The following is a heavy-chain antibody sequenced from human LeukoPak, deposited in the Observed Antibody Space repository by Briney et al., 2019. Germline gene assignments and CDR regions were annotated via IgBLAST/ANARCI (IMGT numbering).Heavy chain of an antibody. D-gene: IGHD1-26*01. CDR1: GFTFSTYW. J-gene: IGHJ3*02. Sequence: GGSLRLSCAASGFTFSTYWMTWVRQAPGTGLEWVANIKQDGSEKYYGDSVKGRFTISRDNAKNSLYLQMNSLRAEDTAVYYCARGYFPGVFDIWGHGTMVTVSS. V-gene: IGHV3-7*01. CDR3: ARGYFPGVFDI. CDR2: IKQDGSEK.